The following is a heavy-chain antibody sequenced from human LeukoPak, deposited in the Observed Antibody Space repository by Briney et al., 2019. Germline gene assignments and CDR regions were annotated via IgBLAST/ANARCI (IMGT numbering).Heavy chain of an antibody. Sequence: PGGSLRLSCAASGFTFSSCWMNWVRQAPGKGLEWVANIKEDGSEKYYVDSVKGRFTISRDNAKNSLYLQMNSLRAEDTAVYYCAGKRRVDPNYSDYWGQGTLVTVSS. CDR2: IKEDGSEK. CDR3: AGKRRVDPNYSDY. J-gene: IGHJ4*02. D-gene: IGHD5-12*01. V-gene: IGHV3-7*01. CDR1: GFTFSSCW.